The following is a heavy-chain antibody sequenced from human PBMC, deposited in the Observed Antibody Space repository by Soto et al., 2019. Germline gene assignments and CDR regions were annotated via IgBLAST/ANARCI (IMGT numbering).Heavy chain of an antibody. V-gene: IGHV1-2*04. J-gene: IGHJ6*02. D-gene: IGHD6-6*01. CDR2: INPNSGGT. Sequence: ASVKVSFKASGYTFTGYYMHWVRQAPGQGLEWMGWINPNSGGTNYAQKFQGWVTMTRDTSISTAYMELSRLRSDDTAVYYCARGQTGAARTLLSYYGMDVWGQGTTVTVSS. CDR1: GYTFTGYY. CDR3: ARGQTGAARTLLSYYGMDV.